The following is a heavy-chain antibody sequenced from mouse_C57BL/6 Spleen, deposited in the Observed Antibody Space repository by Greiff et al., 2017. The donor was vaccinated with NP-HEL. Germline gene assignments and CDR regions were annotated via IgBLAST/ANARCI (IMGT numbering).Heavy chain of an antibody. D-gene: IGHD2-1*01. CDR3: ARNGNYRYLDY. CDR2: IDPSDSYT. J-gene: IGHJ2*01. V-gene: IGHV1-59*01. Sequence: QVQLQQPGAELVRPGTSVKLSCKASGYTFTSYWMHWVKQRPGQGLEWIGVIDPSDSYTNYTQKFKGKATLTVDTSSSTAYMQLSSLTSEDSAVYYCARNGNYRYLDYWGQGTTLTVSS. CDR1: GYTFTSYW.